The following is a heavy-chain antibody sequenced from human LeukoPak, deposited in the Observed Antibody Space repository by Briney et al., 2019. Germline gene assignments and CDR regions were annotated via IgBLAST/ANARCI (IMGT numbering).Heavy chain of an antibody. CDR1: GGSISSSSYY. CDR2: IYYSGST. V-gene: IGHV4-39*01. CDR3: ASQKGTLFGTPLFEAFDI. J-gene: IGHJ3*02. D-gene: IGHD3-3*01. Sequence: SETLSLTCTVSGGSISSSSYYWGWIRQPPGKGLEWIGSIYYSGSTYYNPSLKSRVTISVDTSKNQFSLKLSSVTAADTAVYYCASQKGTLFGTPLFEAFDIWGQGTMVTVSS.